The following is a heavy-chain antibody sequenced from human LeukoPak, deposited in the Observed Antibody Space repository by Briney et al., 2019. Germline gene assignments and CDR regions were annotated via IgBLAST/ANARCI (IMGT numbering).Heavy chain of an antibody. D-gene: IGHD1-26*01. J-gene: IGHJ3*02. CDR3: ARESFRVGATPPGDAFDI. CDR2: INPNSGGT. Sequence: ASVKVSCKASGYTFTGYYMHWVRQAPGQGLEWMGWINPNSGGTNYAQKFQGRVTMTRDTSTSTAYMELRSLRSDDTAVYYCARESFRVGATPPGDAFDIWGQGTMVTVSS. CDR1: GYTFTGYY. V-gene: IGHV1-2*02.